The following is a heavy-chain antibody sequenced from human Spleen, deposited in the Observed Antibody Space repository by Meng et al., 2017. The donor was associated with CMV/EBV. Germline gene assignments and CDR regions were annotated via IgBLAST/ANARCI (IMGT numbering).Heavy chain of an antibody. V-gene: IGHV4-59*01. CDR2: NYHSGNT. J-gene: IGHJ1*01. D-gene: IGHD2-2*02. Sequence: SETLSLTCTVSGGSISNYYCSWIRQPPGKGLEWIAYNYHSGNTDYNPSLKSRVSISVDKSNNQFSLKLSSVTAADTAVYYCATTPHCGATSCYTAAEYLQHWGPGTLVTVSS. CDR3: ATTPHCGATSCYTAAEYLQH. CDR1: GGSISNYY.